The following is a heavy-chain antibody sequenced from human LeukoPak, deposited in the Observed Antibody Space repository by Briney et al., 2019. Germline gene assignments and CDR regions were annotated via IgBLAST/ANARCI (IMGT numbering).Heavy chain of an antibody. CDR2: INAGNGNT. J-gene: IGHJ4*02. V-gene: IGHV1-3*01. D-gene: IGHD3-10*01. CDR3: ARSPKFGGPCYY. CDR1: GYTFTSYA. Sequence: ASVKVSCEASGYTFTSYAMHWVRQAPGQRLEWMGWINAGNGNTKYSQKFQGRVTITRDTSASTAYMELSSLRSEDTAVYYCARSPKFGGPCYYWGQGTLVTVSS.